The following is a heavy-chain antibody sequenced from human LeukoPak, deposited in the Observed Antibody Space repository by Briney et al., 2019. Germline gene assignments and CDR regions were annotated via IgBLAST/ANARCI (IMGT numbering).Heavy chain of an antibody. D-gene: IGHD1-7*01. V-gene: IGHV3-21*01. CDR3: ARTSITGTSLDY. J-gene: IGHJ4*02. Sequence: GGSLRLSCAASGFTFSSYSMNWVRQAPGKGLEWVSSISSSSSYIYYADSVKGRFTISRDNAKNSLYLQMNSLRAEDTAVYYCARTSITGTSLDYWGQGTLVTVSS. CDR2: ISSSSSYI. CDR1: GFTFSSYS.